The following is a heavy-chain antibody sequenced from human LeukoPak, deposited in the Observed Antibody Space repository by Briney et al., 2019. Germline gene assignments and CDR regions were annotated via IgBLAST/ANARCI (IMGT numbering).Heavy chain of an antibody. D-gene: IGHD4-17*01. V-gene: IGHV4-34*01. J-gene: IGHJ4*02. Sequence: SETLSLTCAVYGGSFSGYYWSWIRQPPGKGLEWIGEINHSGSTNYNPSLKSRLTISVDTSKNQFSLDLSSVTAADTAVYYCARLRGAMTPVTSDFDYWGQGTLVTVSS. CDR1: GGSFSGYY. CDR2: INHSGST. CDR3: ARLRGAMTPVTSDFDY.